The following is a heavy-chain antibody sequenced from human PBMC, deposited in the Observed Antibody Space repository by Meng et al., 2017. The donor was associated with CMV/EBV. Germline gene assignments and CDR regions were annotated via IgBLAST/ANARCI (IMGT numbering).Heavy chain of an antibody. CDR3: ARDLRGSSRPIYYGMDV. CDR2: INPNSGGT. CDR1: GYTFTGYY. Sequence: ASVKVSCKASGYTFTGYYMRWVRQAPGQGLEWMGWINPNSGGTNYAQKFQGRVTMTRDTSISTAYMELSRLRSDDTAVYYCARDLRGSSRPIYYGMDVWGQGTTVTVSS. V-gene: IGHV1-2*02. D-gene: IGHD2-2*01. J-gene: IGHJ6*02.